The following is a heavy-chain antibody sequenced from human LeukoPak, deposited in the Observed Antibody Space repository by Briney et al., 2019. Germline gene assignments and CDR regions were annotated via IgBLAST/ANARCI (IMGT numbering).Heavy chain of an antibody. Sequence: GESLKISCKVSGYSFTNYWIGWVRQMPGKSLEWMGIIYPGDSDTGYSPSFQGQVTISADKSITTAYLQWSSLKASDTAMYYCVRQVPVTEGTFDYWGQGTLVTVSS. CDR1: GYSFTNYW. CDR2: IYPGDSDT. D-gene: IGHD2-2*01. V-gene: IGHV5-51*01. J-gene: IGHJ4*02. CDR3: VRQVPVTEGTFDY.